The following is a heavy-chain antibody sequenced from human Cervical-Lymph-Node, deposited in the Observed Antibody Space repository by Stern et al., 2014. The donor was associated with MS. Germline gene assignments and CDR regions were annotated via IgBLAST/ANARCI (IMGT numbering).Heavy chain of an antibody. Sequence: VQLVESGGGLVQPGGSLRLSCAASRFIFRNYWMHWVRQAPGKGLVWVSSINGDGSNTRCADFVKGRFTISRDNGRNTLYLQMNSLRDEDTAMYYCARRHLVGATDFDCWGQGTLVAVSS. CDR3: ARRHLVGATDFDC. D-gene: IGHD1-26*01. V-gene: IGHV3-74*02. J-gene: IGHJ4*02. CDR1: RFIFRNYW. CDR2: INGDGSNT.